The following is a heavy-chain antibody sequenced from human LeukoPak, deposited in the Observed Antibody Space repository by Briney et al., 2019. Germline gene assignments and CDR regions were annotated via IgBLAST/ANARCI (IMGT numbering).Heavy chain of an antibody. CDR1: GGSISSYY. V-gene: IGHV4-34*01. J-gene: IGHJ4*02. CDR2: INHSGST. Sequence: SETLSLTCTVSGGSISSYYWSWIRQPPGKGLEWIGEINHSGSTNYNPSLRSRVTISVDTSKNQFSLKLSSVTAADTAVYYCARGPLAYCGGDCCSYYFDYWGQGTLVTVSS. CDR3: ARGPLAYCGGDCCSYYFDY. D-gene: IGHD2-21*02.